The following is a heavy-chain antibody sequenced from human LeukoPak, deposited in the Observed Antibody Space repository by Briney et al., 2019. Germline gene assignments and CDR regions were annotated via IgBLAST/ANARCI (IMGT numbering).Heavy chain of an antibody. V-gene: IGHV4-59*08. CDR1: GGSLSSYY. Sequence: SETLSLTCTVSGGSLSSYYRSWIRQPPGKVLEWVGYIYYSGSTNYNPSLKSRVTISVDTSTNKFYMKLSSVTAADTAVYYCARQACSGGSCFPFDYWGQGTLVTVSS. CDR2: IYYSGST. CDR3: ARQACSGGSCFPFDY. J-gene: IGHJ4*02. D-gene: IGHD2-15*01.